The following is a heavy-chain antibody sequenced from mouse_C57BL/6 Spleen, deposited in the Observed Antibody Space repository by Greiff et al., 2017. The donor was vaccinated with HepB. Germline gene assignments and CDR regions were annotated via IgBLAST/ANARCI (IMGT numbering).Heavy chain of an antibody. CDR3: ARGGEYFDY. Sequence: EVKLQESGPGLVKPSQSLSLTCSVTGYSITSGYYWNWIRQFPGNKLEWMGYISYDGSNNYNPSLKNRIPITRYTSKNQFFLKLNSVTTEDTAAYSCARGGEYFDYWGQGTTLTVSS. V-gene: IGHV3-6*01. CDR1: GYSITSGYY. CDR2: ISYDGSN. J-gene: IGHJ2*01.